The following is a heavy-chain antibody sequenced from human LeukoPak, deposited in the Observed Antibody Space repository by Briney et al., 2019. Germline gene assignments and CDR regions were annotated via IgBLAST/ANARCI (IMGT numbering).Heavy chain of an antibody. Sequence: GGSLRLSCAASGFTFSDYAMTWVRQAAGKGLEWGSSISDTGRRTYYTDSVKGRFTISRDDSKKAVCLEMSTLRVEDTAIYFCGRHDSFIPFWGQGTLVTVSS. D-gene: IGHD3-16*02. CDR3: GRHDSFIPF. CDR2: ISDTGRRT. J-gene: IGHJ4*02. CDR1: GFTFSDYA. V-gene: IGHV3-23*01.